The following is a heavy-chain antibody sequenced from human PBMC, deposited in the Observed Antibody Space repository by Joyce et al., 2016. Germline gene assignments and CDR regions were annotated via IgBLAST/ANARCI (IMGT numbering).Heavy chain of an antibody. J-gene: IGHJ3*02. CDR1: GGHFYDYT. D-gene: IGHD2/OR15-2a*01. Sequence: VQLVQSGAEVKKPGSSVKVSCKVSGGHFYDYTITWVRQAPGQGLGWMGRIIPIVGVANYARKFRGRVALTADKSTATAYLELNSLRLDYTSMFFCTRGRIEYSKTFNAYDIWGQGTMVTVSS. CDR2: IIPIVGVA. CDR3: TRGRIEYSKTFNAYDI. V-gene: IGHV1-69*04.